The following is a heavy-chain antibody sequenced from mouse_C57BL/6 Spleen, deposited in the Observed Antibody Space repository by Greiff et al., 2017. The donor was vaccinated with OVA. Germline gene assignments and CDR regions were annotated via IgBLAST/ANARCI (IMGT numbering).Heavy chain of an antibody. D-gene: IGHD3-3*01. CDR3: ARGPRAHWYFDV. CDR1: GYTFTSYW. Sequence: VQLQQPGAELVKPGASVKMSCKASGYTFTSYWITWLKQRPGQGLEWIGDIYPGSGSTNYNEKFKSKATLTVDTSSSTAYMQLSSLTSEDSAVYYCARGPRAHWYFDVWGTGTTVTVSS. J-gene: IGHJ1*03. CDR2: IYPGSGST. V-gene: IGHV1-55*01.